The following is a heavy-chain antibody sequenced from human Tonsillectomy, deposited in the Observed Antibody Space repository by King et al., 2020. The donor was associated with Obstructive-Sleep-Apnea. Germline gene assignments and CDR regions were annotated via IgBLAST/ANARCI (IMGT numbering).Heavy chain of an antibody. CDR1: GGSISSYY. J-gene: IGHJ4*02. D-gene: IGHD6-19*01. V-gene: IGHV4-59*08. CDR2: IYYSGST. Sequence: QLQESGPGLVKPLETLSLTCTVSGGSISSYYWSWIRQPPGKGLEWIGYIYYSGSTNYNPSLKSRVTISVDTSKNQFSLKLSSVTAADTAVYYCARHYSSGWFYFDYWGQGTLVTVSS. CDR3: ARHYSSGWFYFDY.